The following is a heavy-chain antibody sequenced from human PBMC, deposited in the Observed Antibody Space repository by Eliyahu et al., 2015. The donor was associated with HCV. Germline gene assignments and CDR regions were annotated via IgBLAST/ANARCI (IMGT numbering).Heavy chain of an antibody. J-gene: IGHJ4*02. CDR3: GRGGSDFPEYIYH. D-gene: IGHD1-14*01. Sequence: EVQLVESGGGLLQPGGSLRVSCVASGFTFNMYWMHWVRQAPGKGLEWVSRINSDGSSTHYADSVKGRFTVSRDNAKNTLYLQMNSLRVDDTAVYFCGRGGSDFPEYIYHWGQGTLVTVS. CDR1: GFTFNMYW. CDR2: INSDGSST. V-gene: IGHV3-74*01.